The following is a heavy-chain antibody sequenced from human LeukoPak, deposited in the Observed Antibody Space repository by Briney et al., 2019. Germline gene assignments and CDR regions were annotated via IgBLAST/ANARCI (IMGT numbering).Heavy chain of an antibody. D-gene: IGHD5-12*01. J-gene: IGHJ5*02. CDR2: IYSSGST. Sequence: SETLSLTCTVSGGSISSYYWSWIRQPAGKRLEWIGRIYSSGSTSSNPSLKSRVTMSVDTSKNHFSLKLSSVTAADTAVYYCARVGDEYSGYDRWFDPWGQGTLVTVSS. CDR3: ARVGDEYSGYDRWFDP. V-gene: IGHV4-4*07. CDR1: GGSISSYY.